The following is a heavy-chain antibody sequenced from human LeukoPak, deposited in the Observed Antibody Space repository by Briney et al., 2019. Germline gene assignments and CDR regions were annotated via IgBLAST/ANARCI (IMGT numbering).Heavy chain of an antibody. D-gene: IGHD5-18*01. CDR3: ASDRGYSYGQYGY. CDR2: ISYDGSNK. CDR1: GFTFSSYA. Sequence: GGSLRLSCAASGFTFSSYAMHWVRQAPGKGLEWVAVISYDGSNKYYADSVKGRFTISRDSSKNTLYLQMNSLRAEDTAVYYCASDRGYSYGQYGYWGQGTLVTVSS. V-gene: IGHV3-30-3*01. J-gene: IGHJ4*02.